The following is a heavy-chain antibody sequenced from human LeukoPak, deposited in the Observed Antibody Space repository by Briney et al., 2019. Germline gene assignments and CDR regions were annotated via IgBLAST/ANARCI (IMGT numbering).Heavy chain of an antibody. Sequence: SETLSLTCTVSGYSISSGYYWSWIRQPAGKGLEWIGRIYTSGSTNYNPSLKSRVTMSVDTSKNQFSLKLSSVTAADTAVYYCARHASRYGSGSPEDYWGQGTLVTVSS. CDR2: IYTSGST. V-gene: IGHV4-61*02. CDR1: GYSISSGYY. J-gene: IGHJ4*02. CDR3: ARHASRYGSGSPEDY. D-gene: IGHD3-10*01.